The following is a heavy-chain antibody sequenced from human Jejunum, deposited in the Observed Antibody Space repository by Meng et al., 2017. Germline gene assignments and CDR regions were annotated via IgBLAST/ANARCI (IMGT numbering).Heavy chain of an antibody. J-gene: IGHJ4*02. V-gene: IGHV4-59*01. CDR1: GGSISGYY. CDR3: ARQNLYRTGFDC. Sequence: SDPLSLPCPVSGGSISGYYWSWIRQPPGKGLEWIGHMYSTGSTHYNPSRQSRVTLSLDTTKSQFSLKLNSVTAADASVYYCARQNLYRTGFDCLGQGTLVTVSS. CDR2: MYSTGST. D-gene: IGHD1-1*01.